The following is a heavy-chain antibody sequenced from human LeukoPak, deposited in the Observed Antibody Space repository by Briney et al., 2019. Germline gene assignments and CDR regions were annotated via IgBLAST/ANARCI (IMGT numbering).Heavy chain of an antibody. V-gene: IGHV3-48*03. CDR3: ARVSRTSGTSIPLFDY. CDR1: GFPFSSYE. D-gene: IGHD1-1*01. Sequence: PGGSLRLSCAASGFPFSSYEMNWIRQARGRGLEWILYINHSGCTIYYGDSVKGRFTISRDNAKNSLYLQMDSLRAEDTAVYYCARVSRTSGTSIPLFDYCGRGTLVTVSS. CDR2: INHSGCTI. J-gene: IGHJ4*02.